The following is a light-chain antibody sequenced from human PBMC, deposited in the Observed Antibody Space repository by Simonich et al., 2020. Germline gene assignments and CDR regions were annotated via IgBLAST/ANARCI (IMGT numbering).Light chain of an antibody. CDR3: CSYAGSSTWV. CDR1: SSDVGSYNL. J-gene: IGLJ3*02. V-gene: IGLV2-23*01. CDR2: EGS. Sequence: QSALTQPASVSGSPGQSITISCTGTSSDVGSYNLVSWYPQPPGKAPQLMIYEGSKRPSGVSNRFSGSKSGNTASLTISGLQAEDEADYYCCSYAGSSTWVFGGGTKLTVL.